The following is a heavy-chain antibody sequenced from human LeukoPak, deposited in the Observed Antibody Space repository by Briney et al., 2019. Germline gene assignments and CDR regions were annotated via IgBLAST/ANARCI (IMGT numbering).Heavy chain of an antibody. V-gene: IGHV4-30-4*08. J-gene: IGHJ6*04. CDR1: GDSISSGGYY. CDR3: ARGAGPSPMDV. Sequence: SETLSLTCTVSGDSISSGGYYWSWIRQPPGKGLEWIGYIYYSGSTYYNPSLKSRVTISVDTSKNQFSLKLSSVTAADTAVYYCARGAGPSPMDVWGKGTTVTVSS. CDR2: IYYSGST. D-gene: IGHD1-1*01.